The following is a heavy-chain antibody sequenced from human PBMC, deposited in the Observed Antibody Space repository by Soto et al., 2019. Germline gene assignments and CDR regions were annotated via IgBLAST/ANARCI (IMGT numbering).Heavy chain of an antibody. Sequence: SVKVCGKSSRSTSGSYAISWVRQAPGQGLEWMGGIIPIFGTANYAQKFQGRVTITTDKSTSTAYMELSSLRSEDTAVYYCASCGSRYSPDYWGQGTLVTVS. D-gene: IGHD2-15*01. J-gene: IGHJ4*02. CDR3: ASCGSRYSPDY. V-gene: IGHV1-69*05. CDR2: IIPIFGTA. CDR1: RSTSGSYA.